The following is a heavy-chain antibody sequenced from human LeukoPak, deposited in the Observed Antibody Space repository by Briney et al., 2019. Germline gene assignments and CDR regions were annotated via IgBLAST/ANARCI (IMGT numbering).Heavy chain of an antibody. CDR1: GFIFSTYS. D-gene: IGHD5-18*01. V-gene: IGHV3-48*02. CDR2: ISSGSSTI. Sequence: GGSLRLSCGACGFIFSTYSMSWVRQAPGKGLEWLSYISSGSSTIYYADSVKGRFTISRDNAKNSLYLQMNSLRDEDTAVYYCARDLGYSGDFWGEGTVLSVSS. J-gene: IGHJ4*02. CDR3: ARDLGYSGDF.